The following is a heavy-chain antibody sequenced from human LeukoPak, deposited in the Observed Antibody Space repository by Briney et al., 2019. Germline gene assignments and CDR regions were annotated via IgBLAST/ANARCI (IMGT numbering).Heavy chain of an antibody. D-gene: IGHD3-10*01. V-gene: IGHV1-18*01. CDR2: IGPYNGNT. Sequence: ASVKVSCKASGYTFTSYGISWVRQAPGQGLEWMGWIGPYNGNTNYAQNLQGRVTMTTDTSTSTAYMELGSLGSDDTAVYYCTRDQDSLVRGVIGYWGQGTLVTVSS. CDR3: TRDQDSLVRGVIGY. J-gene: IGHJ4*02. CDR1: GYTFTSYG.